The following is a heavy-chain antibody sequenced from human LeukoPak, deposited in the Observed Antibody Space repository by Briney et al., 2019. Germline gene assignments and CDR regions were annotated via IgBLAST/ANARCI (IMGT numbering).Heavy chain of an antibody. V-gene: IGHV4-31*03. Sequence: PSQTLSLTCTVSGASISSGGYCWSWIRQHPGKGLEWIGYICYSGTTYYNPSLKSRVTISVDMSENQFSLKLSSVTAADTAVYYCANYGAGTYRFDPWDQGTLVTVSS. CDR3: ANYGAGTYRFDP. CDR2: ICYSGTT. CDR1: GASISSGGYC. D-gene: IGHD3-10*01. J-gene: IGHJ5*02.